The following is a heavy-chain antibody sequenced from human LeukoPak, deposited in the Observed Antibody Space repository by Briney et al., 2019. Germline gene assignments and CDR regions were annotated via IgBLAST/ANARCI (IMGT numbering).Heavy chain of an antibody. CDR1: GGSISSYY. V-gene: IGHV4-59*08. CDR2: IYYSGST. CDR3: ASTYDSSGYLDY. J-gene: IGHJ4*02. Sequence: SETLSLTCTVSGGSISSYYWSWIRQLPGKGLEWIGYIYYSGSTNYNPSLKSRVTISVDTSKNQFSLKLSSVTAADTAVYYCASTYDSSGYLDYWGQGTLVTVSS. D-gene: IGHD3-22*01.